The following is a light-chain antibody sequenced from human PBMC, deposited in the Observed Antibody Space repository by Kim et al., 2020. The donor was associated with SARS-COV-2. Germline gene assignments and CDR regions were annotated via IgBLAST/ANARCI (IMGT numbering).Light chain of an antibody. Sequence: ASVGDRLTITCRASQGISNDLAWYQQKPGKVPKLLIFAASALQAGVPSRFSGSGSGTDFTLTISSLQPEDVATYYCQKYNGAPWTFGQGTKVEIK. CDR3: QKYNGAPWT. J-gene: IGKJ1*01. CDR1: QGISND. V-gene: IGKV1-27*01. CDR2: AAS.